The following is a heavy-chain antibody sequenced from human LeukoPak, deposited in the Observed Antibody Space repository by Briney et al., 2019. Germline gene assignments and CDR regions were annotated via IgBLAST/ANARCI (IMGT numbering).Heavy chain of an antibody. CDR2: IYYSGST. Sequence: PSETLSLTCTVSGGSISSSSYYWGWIRQPPAKGLEWIGSIYYSGSTYYNPSLKSRVTISVDTSKNQFSLKLSSVTAADTAVYYCASQYYDFWSGGNYNWFDPWGQGTLVTVSS. J-gene: IGHJ5*02. D-gene: IGHD3-3*01. CDR3: ASQYYDFWSGGNYNWFDP. CDR1: GGSISSSSYY. V-gene: IGHV4-39*01.